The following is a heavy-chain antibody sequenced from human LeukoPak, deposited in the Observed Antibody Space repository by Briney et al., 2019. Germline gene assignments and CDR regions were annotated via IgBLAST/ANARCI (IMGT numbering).Heavy chain of an antibody. D-gene: IGHD3-3*01. J-gene: IGHJ4*02. CDR3: AKDFWSGYYNWGYYFDY. CDR2: ISGRGGST. CDR1: GFTFSSYA. V-gene: IGHV3-23*01. Sequence: GGSLRLSCSASGFTFSSYAMSWVRQAPGKGLEWVSAISGRGGSTYYAGSVKGRFAISRDNSKNTLYLQMNSLRAEDTAVYYCAKDFWSGYYNWGYYFDYWGQGTLVTVSS.